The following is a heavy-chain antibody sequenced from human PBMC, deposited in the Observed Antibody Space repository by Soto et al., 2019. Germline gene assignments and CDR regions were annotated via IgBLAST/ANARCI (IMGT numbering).Heavy chain of an antibody. D-gene: IGHD2-8*01. CDR2: IYHTGDT. J-gene: IGHJ5*02. Sequence: PSETLSLTCVVSSYSISSGFFWALIRQPPGKGLEWVCSIYHTGDTHYNPSLRSQVSMSVDTSKNHFSLRLTYLTAADTAVYFCARDTNSLDLWGQGILVTVSS. CDR1: SYSISSGFF. V-gene: IGHV4-38-2*02. CDR3: ARDTNSLDL.